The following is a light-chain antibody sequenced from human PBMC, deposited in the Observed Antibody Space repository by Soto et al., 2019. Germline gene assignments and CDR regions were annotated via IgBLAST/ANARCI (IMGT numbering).Light chain of an antibody. CDR2: EAS. CDR3: QQYADLPPIT. CDR1: QDISTY. J-gene: IGKJ5*01. V-gene: IGKV1-33*01. Sequence: IQMTPSPSSLSASLGDRITITFQWSQDISTYLIWYQQKAGKAPTLLIYEASNLQTGVPSRFSGTGSGTDFTLTINSLQPEDVGTYYCQQYADLPPITFGQGTRLEIK.